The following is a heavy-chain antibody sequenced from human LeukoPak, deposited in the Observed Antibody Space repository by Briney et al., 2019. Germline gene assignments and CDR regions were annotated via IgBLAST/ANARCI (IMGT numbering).Heavy chain of an antibody. Sequence: GGSLRLSCAASGFTFSSYSMNWVRQAPGKGLEWVSSISSSSSYIYYADSVKGRFTISRDNAKNSPYLQMNSLRAEDTAVYYCAREGVAGSGDYWGQGTLVTVSS. CDR3: AREGVAGSGDY. CDR1: GFTFSSYS. CDR2: ISSSSSYI. V-gene: IGHV3-21*01. J-gene: IGHJ4*02. D-gene: IGHD6-19*01.